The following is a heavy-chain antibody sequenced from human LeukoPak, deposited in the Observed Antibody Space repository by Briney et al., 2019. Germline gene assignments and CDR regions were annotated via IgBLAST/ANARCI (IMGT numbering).Heavy chain of an antibody. V-gene: IGHV3-23*01. CDR1: GFTFSSYA. CDR2: ISGSGGST. Sequence: GGSLRLSCAASGFTFSSYAMSWVRQAPGKGLEWVPAISGSGGSTYYADSVKGRFTISRDNSKNTLYLQMNSLRAEDTAVYYCAKDRVLMTTVTDLYYYYYYMYVWGKGTTVTVSS. D-gene: IGHD4-17*01. CDR3: AKDRVLMTTVTDLYYYYYYMYV. J-gene: IGHJ6*03.